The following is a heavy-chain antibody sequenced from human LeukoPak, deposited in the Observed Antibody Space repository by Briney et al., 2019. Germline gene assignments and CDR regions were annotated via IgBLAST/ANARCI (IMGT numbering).Heavy chain of an antibody. CDR2: IYHTGST. Sequence: SETLSLTCTISGGSVSDYYWSWIRQSPGKGLEWIGYIYHTGSTSYSPSLKSRVTISADTSQNQFSLKLSSVTAADTAVYYCARSSSPSDYGGAGDYWGQGTLVTVSS. CDR3: ARSSSPSDYGGAGDY. J-gene: IGHJ4*02. CDR1: GGSVSDYY. D-gene: IGHD4-23*01. V-gene: IGHV4-59*02.